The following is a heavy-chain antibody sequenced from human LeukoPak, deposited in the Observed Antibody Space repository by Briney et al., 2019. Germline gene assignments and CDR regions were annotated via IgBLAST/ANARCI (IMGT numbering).Heavy chain of an antibody. J-gene: IGHJ5*02. CDR1: GFTHSNYW. CDR2: ITGDGSDI. D-gene: IGHD4-17*01. V-gene: IGHV3-74*01. Sequence: GGSLRQSCKASGFTHSNYWMHGVGQARGKGRVWVSRITGDGSDIAYADSVKGRFTVSRDDDKNTLFLQMNSLRVEDTAIYYCARDAYTTTSNWLDPWGQGTLVTVSS. CDR3: ARDAYTTTSNWLDP.